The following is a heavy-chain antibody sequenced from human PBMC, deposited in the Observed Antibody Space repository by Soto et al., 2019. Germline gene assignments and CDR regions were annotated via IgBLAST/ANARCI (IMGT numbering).Heavy chain of an antibody. Sequence: GASVKVSCKASGYTFTSYGISWVRRAPGQGLEWMGWISAYNGNTNYAQKLQGRVTMTTDTSTSTAYMELRSLRSDDTAVYYCARDPSRFGELLNLRGFDTWGQGTLVTVSS. CDR2: ISAYNGNT. CDR3: ARDPSRFGELLNLRGFDT. D-gene: IGHD3-10*01. V-gene: IGHV1-18*01. CDR1: GYTFTSYG. J-gene: IGHJ5*02.